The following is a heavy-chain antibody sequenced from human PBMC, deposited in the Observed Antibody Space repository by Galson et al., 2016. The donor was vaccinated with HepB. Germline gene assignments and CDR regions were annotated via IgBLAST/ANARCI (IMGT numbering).Heavy chain of an antibody. CDR2: ISDTGST. V-gene: IGHV4-30-4*08. Sequence: TLSLTCTVSGVSITSGDYYWSWIRQRPDKGLERIGYISDTGSTFYHPSLKSRVTISIDTSKNQFSLKLSSVTAADTAVYYCARGEDGYAPTFDSWGQGTLVTVSS. CDR3: ARGEDGYAPTFDS. J-gene: IGHJ4*02. D-gene: IGHD5-24*01. CDR1: GVSITSGDYY.